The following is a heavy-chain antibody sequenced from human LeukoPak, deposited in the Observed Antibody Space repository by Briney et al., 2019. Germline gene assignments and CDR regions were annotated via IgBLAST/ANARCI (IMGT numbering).Heavy chain of an antibody. J-gene: IGHJ4*02. CDR1: GFTFSRYW. D-gene: IGHD6-6*01. V-gene: IGHV3-7*03. CDR2: IKQDGSEK. Sequence: PGGSLRLSCAASGFTFSRYWMSWVRQVPRKGLEWVANIKQDGSEKYYVDSVKGRFTISRDNPKDSLYLQMDSLRAEDTAVYYCAKWKYSNSGIDDYWGQGTLVTVSS. CDR3: AKWKYSNSGIDDY.